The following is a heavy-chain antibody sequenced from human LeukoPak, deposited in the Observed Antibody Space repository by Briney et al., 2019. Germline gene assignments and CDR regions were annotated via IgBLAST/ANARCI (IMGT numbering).Heavy chain of an antibody. J-gene: IGHJ6*03. V-gene: IGHV4-59*08. D-gene: IGHD3-3*01. CDR3: ARHVLRFLEWYGYYMDV. Sequence: SETLSLTCTVSGGSISSYYWSWIRQPPGKGLEWIGYIYYSGSTNYNPSLKSRVTISVDTSKNQFSLKLSSVTAADTAVYYCARHVLRFLEWYGYYMDVWGKGTTVTVSS. CDR1: GGSISSYY. CDR2: IYYSGST.